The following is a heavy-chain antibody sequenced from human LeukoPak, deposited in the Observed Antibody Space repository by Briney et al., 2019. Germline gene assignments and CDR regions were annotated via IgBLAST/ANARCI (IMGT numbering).Heavy chain of an antibody. Sequence: SSETLSLTCTVSDYSISSTAYWGWVRQPPGKGLEWIGNLHHTGTTYYNPSLKSRLTISVETSKNQFYLSLSSVTAADTAVYYCARAPPGGGYWFFDLWGRGTLVTVSS. J-gene: IGHJ2*01. D-gene: IGHD2-8*02. V-gene: IGHV4-38-2*02. CDR3: ARAPPGGGYWFFDL. CDR1: DYSISSTAY. CDR2: LHHTGTT.